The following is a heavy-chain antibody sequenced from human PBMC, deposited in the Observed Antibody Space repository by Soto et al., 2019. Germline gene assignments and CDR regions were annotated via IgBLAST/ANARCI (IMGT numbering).Heavy chain of an antibody. CDR2: INPNSGGT. CDR1: GYTFTGYY. J-gene: IGHJ5*02. V-gene: IGHV1-2*02. Sequence: ASVKVSCKASGYTFTGYYMHWVRQAPGQGLEWMGWINPNSGGTNYAQKFQGRVTMTRDTSISTAYMELSRLRSDDTAVYYCARDPASFYYDILTGYQNWFDPWGQGTLVIVSS. CDR3: ARDPASFYYDILTGYQNWFDP. D-gene: IGHD3-9*01.